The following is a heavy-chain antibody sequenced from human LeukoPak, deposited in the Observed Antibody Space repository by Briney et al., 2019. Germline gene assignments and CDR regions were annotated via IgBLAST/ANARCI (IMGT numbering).Heavy chain of an antibody. Sequence: SGGSLRLSCVASGITFSNYAVSWVRQAPEKGLDWVSVISGSAHKIRYADSVKGRFTISRDNSENIVYLQMNNLRAEDTAVYYCAGRVTGYSSGYVYWGQGTLVPVSS. D-gene: IGHD5-18*01. V-gene: IGHV3-23*01. CDR1: GITFSNYA. CDR3: AGRVTGYSSGYVY. CDR2: ISGSAHKI. J-gene: IGHJ4*02.